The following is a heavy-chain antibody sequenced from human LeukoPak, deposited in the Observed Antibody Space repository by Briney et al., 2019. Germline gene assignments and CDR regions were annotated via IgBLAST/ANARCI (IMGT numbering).Heavy chain of an antibody. D-gene: IGHD4-11*01. CDR2: MNPNSGNT. J-gene: IGHJ6*03. CDR1: GYTFTNYA. Sequence: ASVKVSCKASGYTFTNYAVNWVRQATGQGLEWMGWMNPNSGNTGYAQKFQGRVTITRNTSISTAYMELSSLRSEDTAVYYCARTSAYTVTNYYYYMDVWGKGTTVTVSS. V-gene: IGHV1-8*03. CDR3: ARTSAYTVTNYYYYMDV.